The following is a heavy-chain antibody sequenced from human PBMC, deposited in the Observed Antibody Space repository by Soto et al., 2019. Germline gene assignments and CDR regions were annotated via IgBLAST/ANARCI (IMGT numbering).Heavy chain of an antibody. V-gene: IGHV1-69*01. J-gene: IGHJ4*02. CDR1: GGTFSSYA. CDR2: IIPIFGTA. D-gene: IGHD3-22*01. Sequence: QVQLVQSGAEVKKPGSSVKVSCKASGGTFSSYAISWVRQASGQGLEWMGGIIPIFGTANYAQKFQDRVTITADESTSTAYMELSSLRSEDTAVYYCARSAYYYDSSGYYYCYFDYWGQGTLVTVSS. CDR3: ARSAYYYDSSGYYYCYFDY.